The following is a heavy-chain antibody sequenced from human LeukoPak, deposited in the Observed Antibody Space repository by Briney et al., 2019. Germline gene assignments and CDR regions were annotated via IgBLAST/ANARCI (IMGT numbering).Heavy chain of an antibody. V-gene: IGHV3-21*01. CDR3: ARGRTGWLQSYELDWYFDL. Sequence: KSGGSLRLSCAASGFTFSSYSMNWVRQAPGKGLEWVSSISSSSSYIYYADSVKGRFTISRDNAKNSLYLQMNSLRAEDTAVYYCARGRTGWLQSYELDWYFDLWGRGTLVTVSS. D-gene: IGHD5-24*01. J-gene: IGHJ2*01. CDR1: GFTFSSYS. CDR2: ISSSSSYI.